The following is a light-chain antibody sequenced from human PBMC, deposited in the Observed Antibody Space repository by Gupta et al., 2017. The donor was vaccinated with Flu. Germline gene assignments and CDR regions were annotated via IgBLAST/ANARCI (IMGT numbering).Light chain of an antibody. CDR3: AAWDDSLNGLV. V-gene: IGLV1-44*01. J-gene: IGLJ2*01. Sequence: QSVLTQPPSASGTPGQRVTSSGSGSSSHIGSNTVNWYQQNPGPAPKLLIYNNNQRPSGVPDRFSGSRSGTSASLAISGLQAEDEADYYCAAWDDSLNGLVFGGGTKLTVL. CDR2: NNN. CDR1: SSHIGSNT.